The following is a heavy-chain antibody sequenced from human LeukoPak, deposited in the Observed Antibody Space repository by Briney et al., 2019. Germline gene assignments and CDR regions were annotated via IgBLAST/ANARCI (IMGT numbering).Heavy chain of an antibody. Sequence: SETLSLTCAVYGGSFSGYYWSWIRQPPGKGLEWIGEINHSGSTNYNPSLKSRVTISVDTSKNQFSPKLSSVTAADTAVYYCARSGQSKYRNTSVRSRHYGMDVWGQGTTVTVSS. D-gene: IGHD2/OR15-2a*01. CDR3: ARSGQSKYRNTSVRSRHYGMDV. CDR1: GGSFSGYY. CDR2: INHSGST. V-gene: IGHV4-34*01. J-gene: IGHJ6*02.